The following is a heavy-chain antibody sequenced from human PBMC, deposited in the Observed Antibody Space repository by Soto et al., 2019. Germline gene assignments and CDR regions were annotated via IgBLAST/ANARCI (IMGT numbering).Heavy chain of an antibody. J-gene: IGHJ5*02. CDR3: ARQGYYGSGSYYKFRWFDP. Sequence: PSGTLSLTCPESAGSVASSRYDSAWIRQPPGKGLEWIASIYYSGSTYYNPSLNSRVTIFVDTSKNQFSLKLSSVTAADTALYYCARQGYYGSGSYYKFRWFDPWGQGTLVT. V-gene: IGHV4-39*01. CDR1: AGSVASSRYD. D-gene: IGHD3-10*01. CDR2: IYYSGST.